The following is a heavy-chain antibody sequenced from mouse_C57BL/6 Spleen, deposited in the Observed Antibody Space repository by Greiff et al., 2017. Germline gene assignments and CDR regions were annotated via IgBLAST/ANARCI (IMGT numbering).Heavy chain of an antibody. CDR1: GFNIKDDY. J-gene: IGHJ2*01. CDR3: TNYGSSYNFDY. Sequence: EVKLMESGAELVRPGASVKLSCTASGFNIKDDYMHWVKQRPEQGLEWIGWIDPENGDTEYASKFQGKATITADPSSNTAYLQLSSLTSEDTAVYYCTNYGSSYNFDYWGQGTTLTVSS. D-gene: IGHD1-1*01. CDR2: IDPENGDT. V-gene: IGHV14-4*01.